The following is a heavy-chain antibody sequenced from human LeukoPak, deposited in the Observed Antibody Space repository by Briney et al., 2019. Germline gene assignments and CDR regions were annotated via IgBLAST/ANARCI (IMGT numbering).Heavy chain of an antibody. V-gene: IGHV3-66*03. D-gene: IGHD3/OR15-3a*01. J-gene: IGHJ5*02. CDR2: IRDSGEA. CDR3: ARDRAALQDWVEFDP. CDR1: GIRGRCYY. Sequence: GGALRLSCAVSGIRGRCYYMSWVRPASRKGPEWGGLIRDSGEAFYADFVRGRFAISRDESENTLYLQMNSLRVEDTAVYFCARDRAALQDWVEFDPWGQGTPVIVSS.